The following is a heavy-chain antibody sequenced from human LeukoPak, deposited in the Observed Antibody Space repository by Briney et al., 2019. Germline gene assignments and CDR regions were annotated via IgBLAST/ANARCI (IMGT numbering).Heavy chain of an antibody. V-gene: IGHV3-66*01. CDR2: IYSGGST. CDR1: GFSFSNYN. D-gene: IGHD4-23*01. J-gene: IGHJ4*02. CDR3: ARDIGGHVDY. Sequence: GGSLRLSCAASGFSFSNYNINWVRQAPGKGLEWVSVIYSGGSTYYADSVKGRFTISRDNSKNTLYLQMNSLRAEDTAVYYCARDIGGHVDYWGQGTLVTVSS.